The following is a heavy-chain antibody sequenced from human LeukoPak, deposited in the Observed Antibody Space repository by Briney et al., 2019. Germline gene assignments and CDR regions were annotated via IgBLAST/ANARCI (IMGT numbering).Heavy chain of an antibody. Sequence: GRSLRLSCAASGFTFSSYGMHWVRQAPGKGLEWVAVISYDGSNKHYADSVKGRFTISRDNSKNTLYLQMNSLRAEDTAVYYCAKDYLYYYGSGSYYKPPDYWGQGTLVTVSS. V-gene: IGHV3-30*18. J-gene: IGHJ4*02. D-gene: IGHD3-10*01. CDR2: ISYDGSNK. CDR3: AKDYLYYYGSGSYYKPPDY. CDR1: GFTFSSYG.